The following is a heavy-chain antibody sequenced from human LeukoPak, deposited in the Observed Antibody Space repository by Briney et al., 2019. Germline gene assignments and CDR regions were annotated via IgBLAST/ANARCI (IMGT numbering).Heavy chain of an antibody. Sequence: GGSLRLSCAASGFTFSSYWMHWVRQAPGKGLEWVSGISGSGGTTNYGDSVKGRFTISRDNSENTLYLQMNSLRAEDTAIYYCAKGPYSSGWSPFDYWGQGTLVTVSS. CDR2: ISGSGGTT. D-gene: IGHD6-19*01. CDR3: AKGPYSSGWSPFDY. V-gene: IGHV3-23*01. CDR1: GFTFSSYW. J-gene: IGHJ4*02.